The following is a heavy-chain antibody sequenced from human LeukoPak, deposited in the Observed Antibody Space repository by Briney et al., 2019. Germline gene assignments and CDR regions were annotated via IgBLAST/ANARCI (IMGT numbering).Heavy chain of an antibody. V-gene: IGHV3-48*01. Sequence: GGSLRLSCAASGSAFSSYSMNWVRQAPGKGLEWLSYISPGTTTIYYADSVKGRFTISRDNAKDPLFLQMNSLRAEDTAVYYCARAPYSGTYQPFDYWGQGTLVTVSS. CDR3: ARAPYSGTYQPFDY. CDR2: ISPGTTTI. J-gene: IGHJ4*02. D-gene: IGHD1-26*01. CDR1: GSAFSSYS.